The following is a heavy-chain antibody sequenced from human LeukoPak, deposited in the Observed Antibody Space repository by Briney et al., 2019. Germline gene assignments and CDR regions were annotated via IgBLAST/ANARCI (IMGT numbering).Heavy chain of an antibody. J-gene: IGHJ4*02. V-gene: IGHV1-46*01. Sequence: ASVKVSCKASGYTFTSYGISWVRQAPGQGLEWLGIINTSGGGTIYAQQFQGRVTMTRDTSTSTVYMELSTLRSEDTAVYYCARAMSYGANDYWGQGTLVTVSS. CDR3: ARAMSYGANDY. CDR1: GYTFTSYG. CDR2: INTSGGGT. D-gene: IGHD4-17*01.